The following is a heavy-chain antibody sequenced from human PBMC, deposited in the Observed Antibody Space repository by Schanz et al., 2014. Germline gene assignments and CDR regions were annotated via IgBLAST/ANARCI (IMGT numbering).Heavy chain of an antibody. J-gene: IGHJ6*02. CDR1: GFTFSTYA. V-gene: IGHV3-23*01. CDR2: IRGSGGST. CDR3: AKGMGYCSGGTCYDDYYYGLDV. D-gene: IGHD2-15*01. Sequence: EVQLLDSGGGLVQPGGSLRLSCAASGFTFSTYAMSWVRQAPGKGLEWVSAIRGSGGSTYYADSVKGRFTISRDNSKNTLYLQMNSLRAEDTTVFYCAKGMGYCSGGTCYDDYYYGLDVWGQGTPVTDSS.